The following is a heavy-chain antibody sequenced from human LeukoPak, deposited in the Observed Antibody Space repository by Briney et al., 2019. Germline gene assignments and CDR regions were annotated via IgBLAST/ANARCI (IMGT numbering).Heavy chain of an antibody. V-gene: IGHV1-18*01. D-gene: IGHD6-19*01. CDR1: GYTFTSYG. CDR2: ISAYNGNT. J-gene: IGHJ4*02. Sequence: ASVKVSCKASGYTFTSYGISWVRQAPGQGLEWMGWISAYNGNTNYAQKLQGRVTMTTDTSTSTAYMELRSLRSDDTAVYYCARVSLAVAEYYFDYWGQGTLVTVSS. CDR3: ARVSLAVAEYYFDY.